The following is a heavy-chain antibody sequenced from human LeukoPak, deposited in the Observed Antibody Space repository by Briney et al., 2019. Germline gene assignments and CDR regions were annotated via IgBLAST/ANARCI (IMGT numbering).Heavy chain of an antibody. V-gene: IGHV3-48*01. CDR1: GFTFSSYS. J-gene: IGHJ4*02. D-gene: IGHD2-8*01. CDR2: ISSSSSTI. CDR3: ARDGIVLMVYAIKAFDY. Sequence: QAGGSLRLSCAASGFTFSSYSMNWVRQAPGKGLEWVSYISSSSSTIYYADSVKGRFTISRDNAKNSLYLQMNSLRAEDTAVYYWARDGIVLMVYAIKAFDYWGQGTLVTVSS.